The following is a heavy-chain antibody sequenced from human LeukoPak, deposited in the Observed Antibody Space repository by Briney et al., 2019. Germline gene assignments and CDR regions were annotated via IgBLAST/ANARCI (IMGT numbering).Heavy chain of an antibody. CDR3: AREKKTEWTTGAFDM. D-gene: IGHD3-3*01. CDR2: TSPSGGTI. V-gene: IGHV3-11*01. CDR1: GFTFSDYY. Sequence: GGSLRLSCAASGFTFSDYYMSWIRQAPETGLEWLSYTSPSGGTIYYTDSVKGRFTMSRDDAQNALYLEMNSLRAEDTAVYYCAREKKTEWTTGAFDMWGQGTMVIVSS. J-gene: IGHJ3*02.